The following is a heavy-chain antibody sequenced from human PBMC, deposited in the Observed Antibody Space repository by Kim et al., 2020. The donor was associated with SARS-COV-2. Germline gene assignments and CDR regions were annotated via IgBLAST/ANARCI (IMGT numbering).Heavy chain of an antibody. Sequence: GGSLRLSCAASGFTFSSYGMHWVRQAPGKGLEWVAVIWCDGSNKYYADSVKGLFVISRDNSKNTLYLQMNSRRAEYTSVYYCARELSPTALRYFDRSRPFDPWGRGTLVTVSS. CDR1: GFTFSSYG. CDR2: IWCDGSNK. J-gene: IGHJ5*02. D-gene: IGHD3-9*01. CDR3: ARELSPTALRYFDRSRPFDP. V-gene: IGHV3-33*01.